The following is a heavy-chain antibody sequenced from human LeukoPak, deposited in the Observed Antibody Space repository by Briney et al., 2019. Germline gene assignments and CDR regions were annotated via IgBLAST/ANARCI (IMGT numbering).Heavy chain of an antibody. CDR2: IYYSGST. D-gene: IGHD5-12*01. Sequence: PSETLSLTCTVSGGSISSYYWSWIRQPPGKGLERIGYIYYSGSTNYNPSLKSRVTISVDTSKNQFSLKLSSVTAADTAVYYCARACGYSGYDHHRCYYYYGMDVWGQGTTVTVSS. CDR3: ARACGYSGYDHHRCYYYYGMDV. CDR1: GGSISSYY. J-gene: IGHJ6*02. V-gene: IGHV4-59*01.